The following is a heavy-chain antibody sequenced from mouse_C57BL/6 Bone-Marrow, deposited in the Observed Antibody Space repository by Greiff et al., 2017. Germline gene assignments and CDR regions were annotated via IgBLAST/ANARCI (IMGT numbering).Heavy chain of an antibody. CDR3: ALTGTYYFDY. V-gene: IGHV2-2*01. CDR1: GFSLTSYG. J-gene: IGHJ2*01. CDR2: IWSGGST. Sequence: QVQLKESGPGLVQPSQSLSIPCTVSGFSLTSYGVHWVRQSPGKGLEWLGVIWSGGSTDYNAAFISRLSISKDNSKSQVFFKMNSLQADDTAIYYCALTGTYYFDYWGQGTTLTVSS. D-gene: IGHD4-1*01.